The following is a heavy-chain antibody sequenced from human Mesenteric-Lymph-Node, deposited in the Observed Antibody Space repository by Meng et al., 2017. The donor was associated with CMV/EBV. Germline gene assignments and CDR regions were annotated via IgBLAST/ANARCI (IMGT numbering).Heavy chain of an antibody. CDR1: GFTFSSYS. Sequence: GESLKISCAASGFTFSSYSMNWVRQAPGKGLEWVSSISSSSSYIYYADSVKGRFTISRDNAKNSLYLQMNSLRAEDTAVYYCARYRILEWLLYPHYYYGMDVWGQGTTVTSP. CDR2: ISSSSSYI. D-gene: IGHD3-3*01. J-gene: IGHJ6*02. CDR3: ARYRILEWLLYPHYYYGMDV. V-gene: IGHV3-21*01.